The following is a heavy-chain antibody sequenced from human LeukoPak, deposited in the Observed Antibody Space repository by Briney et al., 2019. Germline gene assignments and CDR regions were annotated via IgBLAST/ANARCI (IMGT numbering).Heavy chain of an antibody. CDR3: AKKDEVRTGTTSGAGDY. V-gene: IGHV3-21*01. CDR2: ISSSSSYI. Sequence: GGSLRLSCAASGFTFSSYSMNWVRQAPGKGLEWVSSISSSSSYIYYADSVKGRFTISRDNAKNSLYLQMNSLRAEDTAVYYCAKKDEVRTGTTSGAGDYWGQGTLVTVSS. CDR1: GFTFSSYS. J-gene: IGHJ4*02. D-gene: IGHD1-7*01.